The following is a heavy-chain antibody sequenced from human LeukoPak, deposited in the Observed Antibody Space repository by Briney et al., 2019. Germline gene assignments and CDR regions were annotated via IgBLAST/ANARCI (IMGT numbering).Heavy chain of an antibody. V-gene: IGHV3-23*01. CDR2: ISGSGDNT. CDR1: GFTFSNYA. Sequence: GGCLRLSCVASGFTFSNYAMSWVRQAPGKGLEWVSVISGSGDNTYYADSAKGRFPISRDNSKNTLFLQMNSLRVEDTAVYYCATNNPQGGNGIGDAFDIWGQGTMVTVSS. J-gene: IGHJ3*02. D-gene: IGHD4-23*01. CDR3: ATNNPQGGNGIGDAFDI.